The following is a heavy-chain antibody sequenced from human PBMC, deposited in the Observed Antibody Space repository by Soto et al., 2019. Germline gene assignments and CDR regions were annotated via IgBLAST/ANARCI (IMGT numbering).Heavy chain of an antibody. Sequence: QVQLQESGPGLVKPSETLSLTCSVSGGSVSRGSYYWNWIRQSPGKGLEWIGHVYDSWSFNYNPTLTSRVTRSADTSKNQFPLKLSSVTAADTAVYYCARASHALDIWGQGAMVTVSS. V-gene: IGHV4-61*01. CDR2: VYDSWSF. CDR3: ARASHALDI. J-gene: IGHJ3*02. CDR1: GGSVSRGSYY.